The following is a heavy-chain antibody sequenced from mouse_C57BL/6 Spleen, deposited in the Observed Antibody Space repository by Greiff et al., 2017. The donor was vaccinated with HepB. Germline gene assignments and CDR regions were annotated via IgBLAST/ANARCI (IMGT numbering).Heavy chain of an antibody. J-gene: IGHJ2*01. D-gene: IGHD3-3*01. Sequence: QVQLQQPGAELVRPGTSVKLSCKASGYTFTSYWMHWVKQRPGQGLEWIGVIDPSDSYTNYNQKFKGKATLTVDTSSSTAYMQLSSLTSEDSAVYYCARGGTVHFDYWGQGTTLTVSS. CDR1: GYTFTSYW. CDR2: IDPSDSYT. V-gene: IGHV1-59*01. CDR3: ARGGTVHFDY.